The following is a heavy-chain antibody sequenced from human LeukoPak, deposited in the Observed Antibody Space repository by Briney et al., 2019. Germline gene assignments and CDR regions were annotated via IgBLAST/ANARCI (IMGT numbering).Heavy chain of an antibody. CDR2: INPNSGGT. D-gene: IGHD3-3*01. J-gene: IGHJ4*02. Sequence: ASVKVSCKVSGYTLTELSMHWVRQAPGQGLEWMGWINPNSGGTNYAQKFQGRVTMTRDTSISTAYMELSRLGSDDTAVYYCARGGWGRFLEPYYFDYWGQGTLVTVSS. CDR1: GYTLTELS. CDR3: ARGGWGRFLEPYYFDY. V-gene: IGHV1-2*02.